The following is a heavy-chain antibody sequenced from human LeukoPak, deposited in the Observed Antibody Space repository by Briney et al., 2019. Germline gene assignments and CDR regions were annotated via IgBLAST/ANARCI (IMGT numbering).Heavy chain of an antibody. V-gene: IGHV1-8*03. CDR1: GYTFTSYE. Sequence: ASVKVSCKASGYTFTSYEINWVRQATGQGLEWMGWMNPNSGNTGYAQKFQGRVTITRNTSISTAYMELSSLRSEDTAVYYCATVCSSTSCYWWFDPWGQGTLVTVSS. D-gene: IGHD2-2*01. CDR3: ATVCSSTSCYWWFDP. CDR2: MNPNSGNT. J-gene: IGHJ5*02.